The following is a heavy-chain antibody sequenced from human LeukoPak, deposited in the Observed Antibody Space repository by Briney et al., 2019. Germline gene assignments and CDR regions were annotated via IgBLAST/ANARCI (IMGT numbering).Heavy chain of an antibody. CDR3: ARHPRGAARPGYYYYYYMDV. Sequence: PSETLSLTRTVSGGSISSSSYYWGWIRQPPGKGLEWIGSIYYSGSTYYNPSLKSRVTISVDTSKNQFSLKLSSVTAADTAVYYCARHPRGAARPGYYYYYYMDVWGKGTTVTVSS. V-gene: IGHV4-39*01. CDR1: GGSISSSSYY. J-gene: IGHJ6*03. D-gene: IGHD6-6*01. CDR2: IYYSGST.